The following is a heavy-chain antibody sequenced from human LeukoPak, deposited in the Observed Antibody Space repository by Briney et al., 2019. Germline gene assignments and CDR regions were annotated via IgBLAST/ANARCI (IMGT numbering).Heavy chain of an antibody. CDR2: INHSGST. Sequence: SETLSLTCTVSGGSISSGDYSWSWIRQPPGKGLEWIGEINHSGSTNYNPSLKSRVTISVDTSKNQFSLKLSSVTAADTAVYYCARGDLISDYWGQGTLVTVSS. V-gene: IGHV4-39*07. CDR3: ARGDLISDY. J-gene: IGHJ4*02. CDR1: GGSISSGDYS. D-gene: IGHD2-8*01.